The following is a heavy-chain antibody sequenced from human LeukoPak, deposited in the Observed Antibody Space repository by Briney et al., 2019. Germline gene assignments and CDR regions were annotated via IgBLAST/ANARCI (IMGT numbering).Heavy chain of an antibody. Sequence: SETLSLTCTVSGGSISSYYWSWLRQPPGKGLGRIGYFYYTGSTNYTPSLKSRVTISVDTSKNQFSLKLSSVTAADTAVYYCARVRGIAAAVTTNYYYYGMDVWGQGTTVTVSS. CDR3: ARVRGIAAAVTTNYYYYGMDV. CDR1: GGSISSYY. V-gene: IGHV4-59*01. D-gene: IGHD6-13*01. CDR2: FYYTGST. J-gene: IGHJ6*02.